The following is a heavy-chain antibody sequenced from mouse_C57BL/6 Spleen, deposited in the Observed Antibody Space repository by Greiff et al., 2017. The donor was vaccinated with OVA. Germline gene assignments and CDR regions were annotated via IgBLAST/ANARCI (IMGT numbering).Heavy chain of an antibody. J-gene: IGHJ2*01. D-gene: IGHD1-1*01. Sequence: EVKLVESGGGLVKPGGSLKLSCAASGFTFSDYGMHWVRQAPEKGLEWVAYISSGSSTIYYADTVKGRFTISRDNAKNTLFLQMTSLRSEETAMYYCARYYGSKGFDYWGQGTTLTVSS. CDR1: GFTFSDYG. CDR2: ISSGSSTI. V-gene: IGHV5-17*01. CDR3: ARYYGSKGFDY.